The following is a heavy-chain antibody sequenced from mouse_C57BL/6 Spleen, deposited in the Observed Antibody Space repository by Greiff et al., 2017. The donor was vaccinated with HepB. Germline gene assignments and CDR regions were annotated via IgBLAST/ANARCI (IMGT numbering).Heavy chain of an antibody. D-gene: IGHD2-3*01. J-gene: IGHJ4*01. Sequence: QVQLQQPGAELVKPGASVKLSCKASGYTFTSYWMQWVKQRPGQGLEWIGEIDPSDSYTNYNQKFKGKATLTVDTSSSTAYMQLSSLTSEDSAVYYCARWVLRLYAMDYWGQGTSVTVSS. CDR1: GYTFTSYW. CDR3: ARWVLRLYAMDY. V-gene: IGHV1-50*01. CDR2: IDPSDSYT.